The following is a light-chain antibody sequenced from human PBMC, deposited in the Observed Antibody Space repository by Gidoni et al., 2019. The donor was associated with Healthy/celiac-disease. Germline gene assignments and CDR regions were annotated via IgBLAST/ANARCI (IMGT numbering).Light chain of an antibody. CDR3: QAWDSSIGRV. CDR1: KLGDKY. J-gene: IGLJ3*02. CDR2: QDS. Sequence: SYELTQPPSVSVPPGQTASITCSGDKLGDKYACWYQQKPGQSPVLVIYQDSKRPSGIPERFSGSNSGNTATLTISGTQAMDEADYYCQAWDSSIGRVFGGGTKLTVL. V-gene: IGLV3-1*01.